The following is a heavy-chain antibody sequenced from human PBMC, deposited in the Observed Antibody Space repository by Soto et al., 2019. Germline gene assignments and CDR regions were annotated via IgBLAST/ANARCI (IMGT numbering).Heavy chain of an antibody. D-gene: IGHD3-22*01. J-gene: IGHJ4*02. CDR2: INAGNGNT. CDR3: ARGSGYYYLHDY. Sequence: ASVKVSCKASGYTFTSYAMHWVRQAPGQRLEWMGWINAGNGNTKYSQKFQGRVTITRDTSASTAYMELSSLRSEDTAVYYCARGSGYYYLHDYWGQGTLVTVSS. CDR1: GYTFTSYA. V-gene: IGHV1-3*01.